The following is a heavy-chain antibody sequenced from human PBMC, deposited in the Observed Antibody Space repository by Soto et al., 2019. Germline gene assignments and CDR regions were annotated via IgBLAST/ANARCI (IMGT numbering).Heavy chain of an antibody. J-gene: IGHJ5*02. CDR2: ISYDGSNK. D-gene: IGHD6-13*01. V-gene: IGHV3-30*18. CDR3: AKGLGYSSRTGFDP. CDR1: GFTFSSYG. Sequence: GSLRLSCAASGFTFSSYGMHWVRQAPGKGLEWVAVISYDGSNKYYADSVKGRFTISRDNYKNTLYLQMNSLRAEDTAVYYCAKGLGYSSRTGFDPWGQGTLVTVSS.